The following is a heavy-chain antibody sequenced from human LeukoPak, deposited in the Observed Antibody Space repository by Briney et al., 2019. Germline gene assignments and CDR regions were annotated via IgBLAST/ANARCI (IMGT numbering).Heavy chain of an antibody. CDR2: IYYSGST. CDR1: GDSISGFY. D-gene: IGHD3-10*01. Sequence: WETLSLTCTVSGDSISGFYWSWIRQPPGKGLEWIAYIYYSGSTNYNPSLKSRVTILIGTSKNQFSLNLRSVTAADTAVYYCARGGARGSSAFDIWGQGTMVTVSS. CDR3: ARGGARGSSAFDI. J-gene: IGHJ3*02. V-gene: IGHV4-59*01.